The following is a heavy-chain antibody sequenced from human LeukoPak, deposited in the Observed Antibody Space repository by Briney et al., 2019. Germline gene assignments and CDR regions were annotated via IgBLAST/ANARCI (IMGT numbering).Heavy chain of an antibody. CDR3: ARGENYYDSSGYYYV. CDR1: GGSISSYY. Sequence: SETLSLTCTVSGGSISSYYWSWIRQPPGKGLEWIGYIYYSGTTNYNPSLKSRVTISVDTSKNQFSLKLSSVTAADTAVYYCARGENYYDSSGYYYVWGQGTLVTVSS. D-gene: IGHD3-22*01. J-gene: IGHJ4*02. CDR2: IYYSGTT. V-gene: IGHV4-59*01.